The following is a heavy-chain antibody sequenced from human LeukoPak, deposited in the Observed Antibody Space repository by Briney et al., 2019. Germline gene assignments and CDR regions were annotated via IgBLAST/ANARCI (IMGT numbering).Heavy chain of an antibody. D-gene: IGHD2-21*02. J-gene: IGHJ4*02. V-gene: IGHV4-34*01. CDR1: GGSFSAYY. CDR2: INHSGST. Sequence: PSETLSLTCAVYGGSFSAYYWSWIRQPPGKGLEWIGEINHSGSTNYNPSLKSRVIISVDTSKNQFSLKLSSVTAADTAVYYCARGGFYCGGDCYVDYWGQGTLVTVSS. CDR3: ARGGFYCGGDCYVDY.